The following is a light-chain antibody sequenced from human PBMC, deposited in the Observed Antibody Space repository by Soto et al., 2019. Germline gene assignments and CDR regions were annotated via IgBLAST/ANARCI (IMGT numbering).Light chain of an antibody. Sequence: EIVLTQSPATLSLSPGERATLSCRANQSVSSYLAWYQQKPGQAPRLLIYDASNRATGIPARFSGSGSGTDFTLTISSLEPEDFAVYYCQQRSNFITFGQGTRLEIK. CDR2: DAS. V-gene: IGKV3-11*01. J-gene: IGKJ5*01. CDR3: QQRSNFIT. CDR1: QSVSSY.